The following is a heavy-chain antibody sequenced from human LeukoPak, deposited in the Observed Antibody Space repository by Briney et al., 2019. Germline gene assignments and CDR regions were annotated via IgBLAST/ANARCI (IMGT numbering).Heavy chain of an antibody. CDR3: GREQSGNNYGYVDY. CDR1: GFTFSSYA. D-gene: IGHD5-18*01. Sequence: PGGSLRLSCAASGFTFSSYAMHWVRQAPGKGLEWVAFISSGGDNKYYADSVKGRFSISRDNPKNTLYLQMNSLSAEDAAVFYCGREQSGNNYGYVDYWGQGTQVTVSS. J-gene: IGHJ4*02. CDR2: ISSGGDNK. V-gene: IGHV3-30-3*01.